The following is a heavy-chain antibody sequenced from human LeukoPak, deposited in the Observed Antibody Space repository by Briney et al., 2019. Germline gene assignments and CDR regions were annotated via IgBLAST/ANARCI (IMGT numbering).Heavy chain of an antibody. V-gene: IGHV3-30-3*01. CDR2: ISYDGSNK. CDR1: GFTFSSYA. D-gene: IGHD2-2*01. J-gene: IGHJ4*02. Sequence: PGGSLRLSCAASGFTFSSYAMHWVRQAPGKGLEWVAVISYDGSNKYYADSVKGRFTISRDNSKNTLYLQMNSLRAEDTAVYYCARDASTTWPLDYWGQGTLATVSS. CDR3: ARDASTTWPLDY.